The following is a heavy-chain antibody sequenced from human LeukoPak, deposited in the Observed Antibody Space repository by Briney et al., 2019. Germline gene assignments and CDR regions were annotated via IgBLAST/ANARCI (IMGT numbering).Heavy chain of an antibody. V-gene: IGHV3-53*01. D-gene: IGHD5-24*01. CDR2: YVGGAT. CDR3: ARGDGYNFFDY. Sequence: YVGGATYYADSVKGRFTISRDNSENTLYLQMKSLRAEDTAIYYCARGDGYNFFDYWGQGTLVTVSS. J-gene: IGHJ4*02.